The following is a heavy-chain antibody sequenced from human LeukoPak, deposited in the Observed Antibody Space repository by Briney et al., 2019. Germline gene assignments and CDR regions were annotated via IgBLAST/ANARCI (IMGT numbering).Heavy chain of an antibody. CDR3: ARAGGQYYDSSGYLRAFDI. V-gene: IGHV4-39*07. D-gene: IGHD3-22*01. CDR2: IYHSGST. Sequence: SETLSLTCTVSGGSISSSSYYWGWIRQPPGKGLEWIGYIYHSGSTYYNPSLKSRVTISVDRSKNQFSLKLSSVTAADTAVYYCARAGGQYYDSSGYLRAFDIWGQGTMVTVSS. CDR1: GGSISSSSYY. J-gene: IGHJ3*02.